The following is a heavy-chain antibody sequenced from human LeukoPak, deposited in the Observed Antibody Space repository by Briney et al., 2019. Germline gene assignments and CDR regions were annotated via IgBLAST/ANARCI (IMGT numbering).Heavy chain of an antibody. V-gene: IGHV4-34*01. J-gene: IGHJ6*03. CDR1: GGSFSGYY. CDR3: ARRLGYGSGSYYYYYYYMDV. CDR2: INHSGST. Sequence: RTSETLSLTCAVYGGSFSGYYWSWIRQPPGKGLEWIGEINHSGSTNYNPSLKSRVTISVDTSKNQFSLKLSSVTAADTAVYYCARRLGYGSGSYYYYYYYMDVWGKGTTVTISS. D-gene: IGHD3-10*01.